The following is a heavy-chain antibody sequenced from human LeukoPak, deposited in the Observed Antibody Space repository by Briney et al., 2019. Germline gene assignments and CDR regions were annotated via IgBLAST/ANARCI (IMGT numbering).Heavy chain of an antibody. CDR2: INPNSGGT. Sequence: ASVKVSCKASGYTFTDYYMHWVRQAPGQGLEWMGWINPNSGGTNYAKNFQGRVTMTRDTSITTAYMDLSRLRSDDTAVYYCARGVGSGWYFDLWGRGTLDTVSS. CDR1: GYTFTDYY. J-gene: IGHJ2*01. CDR3: ARGVGSGWYFDL. D-gene: IGHD3-10*01. V-gene: IGHV1-2*02.